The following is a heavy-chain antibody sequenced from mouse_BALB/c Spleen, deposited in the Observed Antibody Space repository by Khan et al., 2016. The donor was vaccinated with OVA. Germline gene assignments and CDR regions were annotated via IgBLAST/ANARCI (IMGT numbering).Heavy chain of an antibody. CDR2: IDPFSGGT. J-gene: IGHJ3*01. CDR1: GYSFTSYY. D-gene: IGHD2-2*01. CDR3: ARHGFVAWFTY. Sequence: EVQLQESGPELMKPGASVKISCKASGYSFTSYYIHWMMQSHGKSLEWIGYIDPFSGGTTYNQKFKGQATLTVDKSSSTAYILLSNLTSEDSAVYYGARHGFVAWFTYWGQGTLVTVSA. V-gene: IGHV1S135*01.